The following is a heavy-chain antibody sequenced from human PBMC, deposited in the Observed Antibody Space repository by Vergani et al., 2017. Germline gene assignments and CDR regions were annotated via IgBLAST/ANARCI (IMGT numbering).Heavy chain of an antibody. CDR3: AKADITSYDY. CDR2: ISYDGSNK. CDR1: GFTFGDYA. V-gene: IGHV3-30*04. J-gene: IGHJ4*02. D-gene: IGHD3-10*01. Sequence: VQLVESGGGLVQPGRSLRLSCTASGFTFGDYAMSWVRQAPGKGLEWVAVISYDGSNKYYADSVKGRFTISRDNSKNTLYLQMNSLRAEDTAVYYCAKADITSYDYWGQGTLVTVSS.